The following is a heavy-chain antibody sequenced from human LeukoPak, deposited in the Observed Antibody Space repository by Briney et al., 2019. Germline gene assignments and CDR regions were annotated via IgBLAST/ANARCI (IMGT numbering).Heavy chain of an antibody. CDR2: ISSSGSTI. D-gene: IGHD3-22*01. Sequence: GGSLRLSCAASGFTFSDYYMSWIRQAPGRGLEWVSYISSSGSTIDYADSVKGRFTISRDNAKNSLYLQMNSLTAEDTAVYYCARAPYYDSSGYHSAYFEYWGQGTLVTVSS. J-gene: IGHJ4*02. CDR3: ARAPYYDSSGYHSAYFEY. V-gene: IGHV3-11*01. CDR1: GFTFSDYY.